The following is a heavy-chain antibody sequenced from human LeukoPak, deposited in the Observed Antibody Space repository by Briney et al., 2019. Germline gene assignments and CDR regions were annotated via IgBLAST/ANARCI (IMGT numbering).Heavy chain of an antibody. V-gene: IGHV5-51*01. D-gene: IGHD6-13*01. CDR2: IYPGDCDT. Sequence: GESLKISCKGSGYTFSSYWIGWVRQMPGKGLEWMGIIYPGDCDTRYSPSFQGQVTISADKSISTAYLQWSSLKASDTAMYFCARRDSSSWYYYFDYWGQGTLVTVSS. J-gene: IGHJ4*02. CDR1: GYTFSSYW. CDR3: ARRDSSSWYYYFDY.